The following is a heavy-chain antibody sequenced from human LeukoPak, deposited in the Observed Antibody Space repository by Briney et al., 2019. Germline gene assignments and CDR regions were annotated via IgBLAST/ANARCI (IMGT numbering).Heavy chain of an antibody. J-gene: IGHJ5*02. CDR1: GGSISSYY. V-gene: IGHV4-4*07. CDR3: AGSIAGAQLRGWFDP. Sequence: SETLSLTCTVSGGSISSYYWSWIRQPAGKGLEWIGRIYTSGSTNHNPPLKSRVTMSVDTSKNQFSLKLSSVTAADTAVYYCAGSIAGAQLRGWFDPWGQGTLVTVSS. D-gene: IGHD6-13*01. CDR2: IYTSGST.